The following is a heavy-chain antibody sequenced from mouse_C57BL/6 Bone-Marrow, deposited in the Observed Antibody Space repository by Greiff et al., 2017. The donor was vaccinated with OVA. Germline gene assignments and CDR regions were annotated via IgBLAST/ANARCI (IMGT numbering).Heavy chain of an antibody. Sequence: EVKLEESGGGLVKPGGSLKLSCAASGFTFSDYGMHWVRQAPEKGLEWVAYISSGSSTIYYADTVKGRFTISRDNAKNTLFLQMTSLRSEDTAMYYCARPFITTVVRYAMDYWGQGTSVTVSS. CDR3: ARPFITTVVRYAMDY. D-gene: IGHD1-1*01. J-gene: IGHJ4*01. CDR2: ISSGSSTI. CDR1: GFTFSDYG. V-gene: IGHV5-17*01.